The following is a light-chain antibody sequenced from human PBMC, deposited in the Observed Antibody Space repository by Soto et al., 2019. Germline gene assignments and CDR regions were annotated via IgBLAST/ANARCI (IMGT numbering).Light chain of an antibody. CDR3: SSYTSSSTLV. Sequence: QSVLTQPASVSGSPGQSVTISCTGTSSDVGAYNYVSWYQLHPGTAPKLMIYDVSNRPSGVSNRFSGSKSGNTASLTISGLQAEDEANYYCSSYTSSSTLVFGGGTKVTVL. CDR2: DVS. CDR1: SSDVGAYNY. J-gene: IGLJ2*01. V-gene: IGLV2-14*03.